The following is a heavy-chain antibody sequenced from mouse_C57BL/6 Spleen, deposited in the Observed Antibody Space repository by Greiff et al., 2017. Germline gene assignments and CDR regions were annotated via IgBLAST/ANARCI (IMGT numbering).Heavy chain of an antibody. D-gene: IGHD1-1*01. CDR1: GYTFTSYW. CDR3: ARSSISYYGSSYHYFDY. Sequence: QVQLQQPGAELVKPGASVKMSCKASGYTFTSYWITWVKQRPGQGLEWIGDIYPGSGSTNYNEKFKSKATLTVDTSSSTAYMQLSSLTSEDSAVYYCARSSISYYGSSYHYFDYGGQGTTLTVSS. V-gene: IGHV1-55*01. J-gene: IGHJ2*01. CDR2: IYPGSGST.